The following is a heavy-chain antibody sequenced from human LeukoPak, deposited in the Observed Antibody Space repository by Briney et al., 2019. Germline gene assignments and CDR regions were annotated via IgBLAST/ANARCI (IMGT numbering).Heavy chain of an antibody. V-gene: IGHV1-2*04. Sequence: ASVKVSCKASGYTFTGYYMHWVRQAPGQGLEWMGRINPNSGGTNYAQKFQGWVTMTRDTSISTAYMELSRLRSDDTAVYYCARTPWRLPLGRYYMDVWGKGTTVTVSS. CDR3: ARTPWRLPLGRYYMDV. D-gene: IGHD7-27*01. CDR2: INPNSGGT. CDR1: GYTFTGYY. J-gene: IGHJ6*03.